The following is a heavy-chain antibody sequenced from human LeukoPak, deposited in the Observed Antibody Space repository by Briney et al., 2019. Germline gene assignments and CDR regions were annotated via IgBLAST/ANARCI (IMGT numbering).Heavy chain of an antibody. V-gene: IGHV3-33*06. CDR2: IWSDGTNT. Sequence: PGRSLRLSCATSGFTFSHYGMHWGPQAPRRWLEWVAVIWSDGTNTYYGDPVKGRFTISRDNFQRTVYLQMNSLRAEDTAVYYCAKDAQRGFDYSNSLDKWGQGTLVTVSS. CDR3: AKDAQRGFDYSNSLDK. CDR1: GFTFSHYG. J-gene: IGHJ4*02. D-gene: IGHD4-11*01.